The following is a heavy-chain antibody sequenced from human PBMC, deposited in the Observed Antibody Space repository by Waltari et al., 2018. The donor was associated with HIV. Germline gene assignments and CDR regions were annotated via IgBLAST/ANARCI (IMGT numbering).Heavy chain of an antibody. Sequence: VQVVESGGGLVLPGGSLRLSCEGSGFNINGNYLSWVRQPPGKGLEWVAMSYNGGGTKYTDAVKGRFIISGDNSKNTILLQMNRLRIEDTAVYYCASLPRAPDTGFGMDVWGQGTTVTVSS. CDR2: SYNGGGT. CDR3: ASLPRAPDTGFGMDV. J-gene: IGHJ6*02. CDR1: GFNINGNY. D-gene: IGHD5-18*01. V-gene: IGHV3-66*01.